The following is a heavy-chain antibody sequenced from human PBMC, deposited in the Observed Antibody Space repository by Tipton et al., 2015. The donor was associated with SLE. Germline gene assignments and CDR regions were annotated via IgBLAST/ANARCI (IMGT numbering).Heavy chain of an antibody. V-gene: IGHV4-59*05. D-gene: IGHD4-17*01. CDR1: GGSISSYY. J-gene: IGHJ4*02. CDR2: IYYSGST. CDR3: ASRTTVTTTDY. Sequence: TLSLTCTVSGGSISSYYWSWFRHPPGKGLEWIGSIYYSGSTSYNPSLKSRVTIPVDTSKNKFSLKLSSVTAADTAVYYCASRTTVTTTDYWGQGTLVTVAS.